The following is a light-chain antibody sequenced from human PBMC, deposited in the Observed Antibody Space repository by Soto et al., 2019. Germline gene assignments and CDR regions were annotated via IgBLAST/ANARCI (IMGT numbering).Light chain of an antibody. Sequence: QSVLTQPASVSGSPGQSITISCTGTSSDVGGYNYVSWYQQHPGKAPKLMIYDVSNRPSGVSNRFSGSKSGNTASLTISGLPAEDEADYYCCSYTSSSTLYVFGTGTKLTVL. CDR3: CSYTSSSTLYV. J-gene: IGLJ1*01. CDR1: SSDVGGYNY. CDR2: DVS. V-gene: IGLV2-14*01.